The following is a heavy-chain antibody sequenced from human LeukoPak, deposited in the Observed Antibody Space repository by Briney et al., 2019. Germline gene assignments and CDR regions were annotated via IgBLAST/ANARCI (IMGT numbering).Heavy chain of an antibody. D-gene: IGHD6-13*01. CDR2: ISAYNGNT. J-gene: IGHJ4*02. V-gene: IGHV1-18*01. Sequence: ASVKVSCKAPGGTFSSYGISWVRQAPGQGLEWMGWISAYNGNTNYAQKLQGRVTMTTDTSTSTAYMELRSLRSDDTAVYYCARDSQSLTGYSSSWYGYWGQGTLVTVSS. CDR1: GGTFSSYG. CDR3: ARDSQSLTGYSSSWYGY.